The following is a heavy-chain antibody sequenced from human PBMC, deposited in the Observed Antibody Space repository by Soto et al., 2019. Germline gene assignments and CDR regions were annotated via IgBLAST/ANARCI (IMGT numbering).Heavy chain of an antibody. CDR3: ARARIAAIGSWFDP. V-gene: IGHV4-34*01. CDR1: GGSFSGYY. Sequence: QVQLQQWGAGLLKPSETLSLTCAVYGGSFSGYYWSWIRQPPGKGLEWIGEINNSGSTNYNPSLKSRVTISVDTSKNQFSLKLSSVTAADTAVYYCARARIAAIGSWFDPWGQGTLVTVSS. CDR2: INNSGST. D-gene: IGHD6-13*01. J-gene: IGHJ5*02.